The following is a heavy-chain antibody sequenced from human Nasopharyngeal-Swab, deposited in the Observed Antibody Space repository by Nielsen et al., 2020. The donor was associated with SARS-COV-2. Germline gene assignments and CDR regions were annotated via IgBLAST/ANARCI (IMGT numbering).Heavy chain of an antibody. Sequence: SETLSLTCAVYGGSFSGYYWSWIRQPPGKGLEWIGEINHSGSTNYNPSLKSRVTISVDTSKNQFSLKLSSVTAADTAVYYCGRDYYDILTGYYRIDAFDIWGQGTMVTVSS. V-gene: IGHV4-34*01. CDR3: GRDYYDILTGYYRIDAFDI. CDR1: GGSFSGYY. D-gene: IGHD3-9*01. CDR2: INHSGST. J-gene: IGHJ3*02.